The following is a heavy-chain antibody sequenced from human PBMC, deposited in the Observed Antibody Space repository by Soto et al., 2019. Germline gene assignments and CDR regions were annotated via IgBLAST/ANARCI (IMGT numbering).Heavy chain of an antibody. D-gene: IGHD2-15*01. CDR2: MYHSGST. V-gene: IGHV4-4*02. CDR1: GGSISSSNW. J-gene: IGHJ5*02. CDR3: ARAHCSGGSCYSVQHWFDP. Sequence: QVQLQESGPGLVKPSGTLSLTCAVSGGSISSSNWWSWVRQPPGKGLEWIGEMYHSGSTNHNPSLKRRVTISVDKSKNQFSLKLSSVTAAATAVYYYARAHCSGGSCYSVQHWFDPWGQGTLVTVSS.